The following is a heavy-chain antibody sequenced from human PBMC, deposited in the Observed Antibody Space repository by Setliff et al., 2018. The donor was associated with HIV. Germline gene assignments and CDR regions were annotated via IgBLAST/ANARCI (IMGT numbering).Heavy chain of an antibody. CDR1: GFTFSNYW. CDR2: IKQDGSEI. V-gene: IGHV3-7*03. Sequence: GGSLRLSCAASGFTFSNYWMDWVRQAPGKGLEWVATIKQDGSEIYYMDSVKGRFTISRDNESTSLFLEMRSLRDEDTAVYLCANLWELGAWGQGTLVTVSS. CDR3: ANLWELGA. D-gene: IGHD3-16*01. J-gene: IGHJ5*02.